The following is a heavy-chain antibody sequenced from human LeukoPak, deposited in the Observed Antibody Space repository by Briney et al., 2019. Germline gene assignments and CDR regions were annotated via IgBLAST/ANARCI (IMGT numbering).Heavy chain of an antibody. D-gene: IGHD1/OR15-1a*01. CDR3: ARDTSRITGTGSGYFDY. V-gene: IGHV4-30-4*08. Sequence: SETLPLTCTVSDGSISSDDYYLSWIRQPPGKGLEWMGYIYYSGSTYYNPSLKSRVTISVDTSKNQFSLKLSSVTAADTAVYYCARDTSRITGTGSGYFDYWGPGTLVTVSS. CDR1: DGSISSDDYY. CDR2: IYYSGST. J-gene: IGHJ4*02.